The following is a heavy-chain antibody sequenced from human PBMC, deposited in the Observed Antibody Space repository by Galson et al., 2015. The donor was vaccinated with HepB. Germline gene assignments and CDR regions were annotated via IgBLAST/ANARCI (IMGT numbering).Heavy chain of an antibody. V-gene: IGHV3-30*02. Sequence: SLRLSCAASGFTFSSYGMHWVRQAPGKGLEWVAFIRYDGSNKYYADSAKGRFTISRDNSKNTLYLQMNSLRAEDTAVYYCAKELSDSSGWYSGFDYWGQGTLVTVSS. J-gene: IGHJ4*02. D-gene: IGHD6-19*01. CDR1: GFTFSSYG. CDR2: IRYDGSNK. CDR3: AKELSDSSGWYSGFDY.